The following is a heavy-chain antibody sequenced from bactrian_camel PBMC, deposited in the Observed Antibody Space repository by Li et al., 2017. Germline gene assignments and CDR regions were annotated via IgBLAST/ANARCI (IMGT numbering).Heavy chain of an antibody. J-gene: IGHJ2*01. D-gene: IGHD5*01. Sequence: QLVESGGGSVQAGGSLRLSCAAPGYNYDTYCMGWFRQSPGKERERIAVIDSDGDTAYTDSMKGRFTISVDNAKKTLYLQMNSLKPEDSNVYYCAAENVRGGGTQCLSGRWSLEYLELRGQGTQVTVS. V-gene: IGHV3S26*01. CDR2: IDSDGDT. CDR1: GYNYDTYC. CDR3: AAENVRGGGTQCLSGRWSLEYLEL.